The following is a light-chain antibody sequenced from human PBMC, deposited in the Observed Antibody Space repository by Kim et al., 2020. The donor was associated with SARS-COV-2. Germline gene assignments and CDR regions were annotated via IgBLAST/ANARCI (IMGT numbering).Light chain of an antibody. CDR1: QDIRND. Sequence: DIQMTQSTSSLSASVGDRVTITCRASQDIRNDLGWYQQKPGKAPKGLIFGASSLRGGVPSRFSGSGFGTEFTLTISSLQPEDFATYYCQQFNTYPLTFGGGTKVDIK. J-gene: IGKJ4*01. V-gene: IGKV1-17*01. CDR2: GAS. CDR3: QQFNTYPLT.